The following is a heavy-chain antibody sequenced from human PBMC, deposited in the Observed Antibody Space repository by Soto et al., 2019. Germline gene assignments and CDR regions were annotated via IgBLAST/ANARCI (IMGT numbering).Heavy chain of an antibody. J-gene: IGHJ4*02. D-gene: IGHD5-12*01. V-gene: IGHV4-59*12. CDR3: AREIGSGYDHPLSDPKNALFSNYFDY. CDR1: GGSISSYY. CDR2: IYYSGST. Sequence: SETLSLTCTVSGGSISSYYWCWIRQPPEKGLEWIGYIYYSGSTDYNPSLKSRVTISVDTSKNQFSLELSSVTAADTAVYYCAREIGSGYDHPLSDPKNALFSNYFDYWGQGTLVTVSS.